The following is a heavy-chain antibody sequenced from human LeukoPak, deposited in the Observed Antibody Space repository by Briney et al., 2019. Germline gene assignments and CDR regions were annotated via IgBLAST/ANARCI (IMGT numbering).Heavy chain of an antibody. CDR3: ARHGGKLDYFDF. D-gene: IGHD1-26*01. CDR2: ISYGRAT. J-gene: IGHJ4*02. V-gene: IGHV4-59*08. Sequence: PETLSLTCSVSNGSITTYYWSWIRHSPGKGLEWIGYISYGRATTYTTSLKRRVSISVDSVKNRFSLRLSSLNGADMAFYYCARHGGKLDYFDFWGGGSVVSVS. CDR1: NGSITTYY.